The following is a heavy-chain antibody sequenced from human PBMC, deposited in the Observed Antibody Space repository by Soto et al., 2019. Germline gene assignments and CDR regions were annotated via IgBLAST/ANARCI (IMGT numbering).Heavy chain of an antibody. D-gene: IGHD4-17*01. CDR1: GFSLTTSGVG. CDR2: IYWNDVQ. CDR3: ARRRPFYGDYHYYFDY. Sequence: GSGPTMVNPTQTLTMTCTFSGFSLTTSGVGVGWIRQPPGKALEWLALIYWNDVQRFSPSLKNRLTITKDTSKNQVVLTMTNMDFVDTATYYCARRRPFYGDYHYYFDYWGQGTPVTVSS. V-gene: IGHV2-5*01. J-gene: IGHJ4*02.